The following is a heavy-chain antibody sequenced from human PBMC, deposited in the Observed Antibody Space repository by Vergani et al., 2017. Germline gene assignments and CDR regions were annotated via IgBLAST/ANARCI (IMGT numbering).Heavy chain of an antibody. CDR3: AXEDWDRDIVVVTAEYYYYGMDV. D-gene: IGHD2-21*02. CDR2: IIPIFGTA. J-gene: IGHJ6*02. Sequence: QVQLVQSGAEVKKPGSSVKVSCKASGGTFSSYAISWVRQAPGQGLEWMGGIIPIFGTANYAQKFQGRVTITADESTSTAYMELSSLRSEDTAVYYCAXEDWDRDIVVVTAEYYYYGMDVWGQGTTVTVSS. V-gene: IGHV1-69*01. CDR1: GGTFSSYA.